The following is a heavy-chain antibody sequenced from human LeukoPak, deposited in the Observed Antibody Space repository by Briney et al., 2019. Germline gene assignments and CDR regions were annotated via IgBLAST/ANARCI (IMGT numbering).Heavy chain of an antibody. Sequence: KPSETLSLTCTVSGGSISSSSHYWGWIRQPPGKGLEWIGSIYYSGSTYYNPSLKSRVSISVDTSKNQFSLKLSSVTAADTAVYYCARGQAAALLEWFDPWGQGTLVTVSS. V-gene: IGHV4-39*07. CDR2: IYYSGST. CDR3: ARGQAAALLEWFDP. CDR1: GGSISSSSHY. D-gene: IGHD6-13*01. J-gene: IGHJ5*02.